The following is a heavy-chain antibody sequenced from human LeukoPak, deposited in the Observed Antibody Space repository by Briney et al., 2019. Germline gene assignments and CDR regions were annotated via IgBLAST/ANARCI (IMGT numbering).Heavy chain of an antibody. CDR1: GFTFSSYW. CDR2: IKQDGSEK. Sequence: PGGSLRLSCAASGFTFSSYWMSWVRQAPGKGLEWVANIKQDGSEKYYVDSVKGRFTISRDNAKNSLYLQMNSLRAEDTAVYYCARNGVVPAAISGFDYWGQETLVTVSS. V-gene: IGHV3-7*01. D-gene: IGHD2-2*01. J-gene: IGHJ4*02. CDR3: ARNGVVPAAISGFDY.